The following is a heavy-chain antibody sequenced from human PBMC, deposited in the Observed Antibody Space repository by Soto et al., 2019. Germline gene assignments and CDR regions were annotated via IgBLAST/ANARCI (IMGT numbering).Heavy chain of an antibody. Sequence: QVQLVESGGGVVQPGRSLRLSCAASGFTFSSYAMHWVRQAPGKGLEWVAVISYDGSNKYYADSVKGRFTISRDNSKNTLYRQTNSLRAEDTAVYYCARDQEGATTFAGGSGDHWGQGTLVTVSS. CDR3: ARDQEGATTFAGGSGDH. CDR1: GFTFSSYA. V-gene: IGHV3-30-3*01. CDR2: ISYDGSNK. J-gene: IGHJ4*02. D-gene: IGHD1-26*01.